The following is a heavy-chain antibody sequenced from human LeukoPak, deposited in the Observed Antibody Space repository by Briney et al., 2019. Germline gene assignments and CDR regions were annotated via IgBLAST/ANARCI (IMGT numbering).Heavy chain of an antibody. CDR3: ARGRFFMTLSFSRPNWFDP. J-gene: IGHJ5*02. CDR2: INHSGST. V-gene: IGHV4-34*01. Sequence: SETLSLTCAVYGGSFSGYYWSWIRQPPGKGLEWIGEINHSGSTNYNSSLKSLVTIPVDTYKNQFSLKLSSVTAADTAVYYCARGRFFMTLSFSRPNWFDPWGQGTLVTVSS. CDR1: GGSFSGYY. D-gene: IGHD3-16*01.